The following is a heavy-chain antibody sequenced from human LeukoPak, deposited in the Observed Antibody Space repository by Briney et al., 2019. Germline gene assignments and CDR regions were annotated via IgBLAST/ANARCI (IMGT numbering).Heavy chain of an antibody. Sequence: SETLSLTCTVSGGSISSYYWSWIRQPAGKGLEWIGRIYTSGSTNYNPSLKSRVTMSVDTSKNQISLKLSSVTAADTAVYYCARDLWGYFDWLLSESWFDPWGQGTLVTVSS. D-gene: IGHD3-9*01. CDR3: ARDLWGYFDWLLSESWFDP. CDR1: GGSISSYY. J-gene: IGHJ5*02. V-gene: IGHV4-4*07. CDR2: IYTSGST.